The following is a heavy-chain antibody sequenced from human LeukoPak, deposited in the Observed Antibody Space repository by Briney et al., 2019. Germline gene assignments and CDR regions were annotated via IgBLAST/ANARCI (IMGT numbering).Heavy chain of an antibody. D-gene: IGHD3-22*01. J-gene: IGHJ4*02. CDR3: ARDRTDDSIGYYFGGFDY. CDR1: GFTFSSYS. CDR2: ISSSSSYI. V-gene: IGHV3-21*01. Sequence: GGSLRLSCAASGFTFSSYSMNWVRQAPGKGLEWVSSISSSSSYIYYADSVKGRFTISRDNAKNSLYLQMNSLRAEDTAVYYCARDRTDDSIGYYFGGFDYWGQGTLVTVSS.